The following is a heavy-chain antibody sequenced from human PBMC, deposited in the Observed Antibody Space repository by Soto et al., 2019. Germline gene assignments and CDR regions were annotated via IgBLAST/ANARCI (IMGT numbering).Heavy chain of an antibody. CDR3: ARDTYCSGGSCYADGMDV. V-gene: IGHV4-59*01. CDR1: GGSISSYY. J-gene: IGHJ6*02. Sequence: PSETLSLTCTVSGGSISSYYWSWIRQPPGKGLEWIGYIYYSGSTNYNPSLKSRVTISVDTSKNQFSLKLSSVTAADTAVYYCARDTYCSGGSCYADGMDVWGHGTTVTVSS. D-gene: IGHD2-15*01. CDR2: IYYSGST.